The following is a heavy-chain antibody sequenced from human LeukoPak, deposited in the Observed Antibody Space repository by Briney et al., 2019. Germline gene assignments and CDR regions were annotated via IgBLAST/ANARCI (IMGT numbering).Heavy chain of an antibody. V-gene: IGHV4-34*01. D-gene: IGHD1-26*01. CDR3: ARMKGANWFDP. J-gene: IGHJ5*02. CDR1: GGSFSGYY. Sequence: PSETLSLTCAVYGGSFSGYYWSWIRQPPGKGLEWIGEINHSGSTNYNPSLKSRVTISVDTSKNQFSLKLSSVTAADTAVYYCARMKGANWFDPWGQGTLVTVSS. CDR2: INHSGST.